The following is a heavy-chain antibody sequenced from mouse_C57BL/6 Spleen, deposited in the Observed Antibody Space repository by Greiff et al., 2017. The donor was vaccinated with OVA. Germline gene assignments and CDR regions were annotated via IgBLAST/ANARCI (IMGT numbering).Heavy chain of an antibody. CDR2: ISSGGSYT. CDR3: ARTAQAPFAY. D-gene: IGHD3-2*02. CDR1: GFTFSSYG. V-gene: IGHV5-6*01. J-gene: IGHJ3*01. Sequence: EVQVVESGGDLVKPGGSLKLSCAASGFTFSSYGMSWVRQTPDKRLEWVATISSGGSYTYYPDSVKGRFTISRDNAKNTLYLQMSSLKSEDTAMYYCARTAQAPFAYWGQGTLVTVSA.